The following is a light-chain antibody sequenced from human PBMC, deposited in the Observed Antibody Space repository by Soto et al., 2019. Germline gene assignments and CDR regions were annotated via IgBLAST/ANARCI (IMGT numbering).Light chain of an antibody. V-gene: IGKV3D-15*01. CDR2: GAS. J-gene: IGKJ4*01. Sequence: KQSPATVSLSPGERATLHCRASQSLSKSLVWYQQKPGQAPRLLIDGASNRATGIPARFSGSGSGTEFTLTISSLQSEDFAVYYCQQYNNWPLTFGGGTKVDIK. CDR1: QSLSKS. CDR3: QQYNNWPLT.